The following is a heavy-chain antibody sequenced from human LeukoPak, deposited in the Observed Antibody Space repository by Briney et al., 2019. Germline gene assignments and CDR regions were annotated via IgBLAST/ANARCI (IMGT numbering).Heavy chain of an antibody. D-gene: IGHD3-22*01. CDR2: IYSDGSTT. V-gene: IGHV3-74*01. J-gene: IGHJ1*01. CDR1: GFTFSGYW. CDR3: ARDGGDYYDSSGYPFHH. Sequence: PGGSLRLSCAASGFTFSGYWMHWVRQAPGKGLVWVSRIYSDGSTTSYADSVKGRFTISRDNAKNTLYLQMNSLRAGDTAVYYCARDGGDYYDSSGYPFHHWGQGTLVTVSS.